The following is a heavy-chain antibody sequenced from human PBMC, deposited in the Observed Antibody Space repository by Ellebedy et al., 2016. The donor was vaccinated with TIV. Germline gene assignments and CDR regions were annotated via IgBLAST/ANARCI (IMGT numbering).Heavy chain of an antibody. CDR2: IRGGDSNT. CDR3: AKGLTGDRGGWGWYFDL. J-gene: IGHJ2*01. CDR1: GFTFSTYG. V-gene: IGHV3-23*01. Sequence: PGGSLRLSCAASGFTFSTYGMSWVRQAPGKGLEWVAAIRGGDSNTYYADSVKGRSTISRDNFKNTLYLQLNSLRAEDTAVDYCAKGLTGDRGGWGWYFDLWGRGTLVTVSS. D-gene: IGHD7-27*01.